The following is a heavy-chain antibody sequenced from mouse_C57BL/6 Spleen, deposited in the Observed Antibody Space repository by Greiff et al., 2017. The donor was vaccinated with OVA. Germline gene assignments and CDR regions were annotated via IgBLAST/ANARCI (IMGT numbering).Heavy chain of an antibody. CDR2: ISYDGSN. D-gene: IGHD2-3*01. CDR3: ARDGADGYYFYYFDY. V-gene: IGHV3-6*01. CDR1: GYSITSGYY. J-gene: IGHJ2*01. Sequence: EVQVVESGPGLVKPSQSLSLTCSVTGYSITSGYYWNWIRQFPGNKLEWMGYISYDGSNNYNPSLKNRISITRDTSKNQFFLKLNSVTTEDTATYYCARDGADGYYFYYFDYWGQGTTLTVSS.